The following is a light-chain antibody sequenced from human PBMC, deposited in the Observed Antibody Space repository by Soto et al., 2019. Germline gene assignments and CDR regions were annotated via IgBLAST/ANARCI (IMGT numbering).Light chain of an antibody. Sequence: IVMTQSPATLSLSPGERATLSCRASQSVSSYLAWYQQKPGQAPRLLIYDASNRATGIPARFSGSGSGTDFTLTISRLEPEDFAVYYCQQYGSSPPWTFGQGTKVDIK. J-gene: IGKJ1*01. CDR3: QQYGSSPPWT. CDR1: QSVSSY. V-gene: IGKV3-20*01. CDR2: DAS.